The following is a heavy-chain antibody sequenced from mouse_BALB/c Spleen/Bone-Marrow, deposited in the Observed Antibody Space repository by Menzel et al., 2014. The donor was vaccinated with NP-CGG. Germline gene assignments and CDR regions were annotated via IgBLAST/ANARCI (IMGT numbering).Heavy chain of an antibody. CDR2: IYPGNVNT. CDR1: GYTFTSYY. Sequence: QVQLQQSGPELVKPGASVGISCKASGYTFTSYYIHWVKQRPGQGLEWIGWIYPGNVNTKYNEKFKGKATLTADKSSSTAYMQLSSLTSEDSAVYFCARSLITTVVANYAMDYWGQGTSVTVSS. D-gene: IGHD1-1*01. V-gene: IGHV1S56*01. CDR3: ARSLITTVVANYAMDY. J-gene: IGHJ4*01.